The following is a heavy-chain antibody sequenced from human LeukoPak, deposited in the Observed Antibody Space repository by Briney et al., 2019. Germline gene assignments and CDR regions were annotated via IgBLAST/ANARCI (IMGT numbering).Heavy chain of an antibody. D-gene: IGHD6-13*01. J-gene: IGHJ6*02. Sequence: GASVKVSCKASGYTFTDYYMHWVRQAPGQGLEWMGWINPNSGGTNYAQKFQGRVTMTTDTSISTAYMEVSRLRSDDTAVYYCARVRIGQQLEKYYYYAMDVWGQGTTVTVSS. V-gene: IGHV1-2*02. CDR2: INPNSGGT. CDR3: ARVRIGQQLEKYYYYAMDV. CDR1: GYTFTDYY.